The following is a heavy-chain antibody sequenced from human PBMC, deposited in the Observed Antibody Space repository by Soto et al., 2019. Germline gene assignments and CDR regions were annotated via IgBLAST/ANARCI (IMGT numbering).Heavy chain of an antibody. D-gene: IGHD3-10*01. Sequence: ASVKVSCKVSGYTLPELSMHWLRQAPGKGLEWMGGFDPEDGETIYAQKFQGRVTMTEDTSTDTAYMELSSLRSEDTAVYYCATKGLVLLWFGEFNNWFDPWGQGTLVTVSS. V-gene: IGHV1-24*01. CDR1: GYTLPELS. CDR2: FDPEDGET. J-gene: IGHJ5*02. CDR3: ATKGLVLLWFGEFNNWFDP.